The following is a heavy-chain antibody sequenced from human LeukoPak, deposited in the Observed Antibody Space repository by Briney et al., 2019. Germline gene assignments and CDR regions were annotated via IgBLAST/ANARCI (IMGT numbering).Heavy chain of an antibody. Sequence: VASVKVSCKASGGTFSIYAISWVRQAPGQGLEWMGGIIPIFGTANYAQKFQGRVTITADESTSTAYMELSSLRSEDTAVYYCARGAQYSSGYWGIVRWGQGTLVTVSS. CDR2: IIPIFGTA. CDR1: GGTFSIYA. J-gene: IGHJ4*02. D-gene: IGHD3-22*01. V-gene: IGHV1-69*13. CDR3: ARGAQYSSGYWGIVR.